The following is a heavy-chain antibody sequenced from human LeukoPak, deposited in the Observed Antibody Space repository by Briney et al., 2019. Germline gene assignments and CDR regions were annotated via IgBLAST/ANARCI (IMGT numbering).Heavy chain of an antibody. CDR1: GFTFSNYA. CDR2: IKQDGSEK. V-gene: IGHV3-7*01. Sequence: PGGSLRLSCAASGFTFSNYAMTWVRQAPGKGLEWVANIKQDGSEKYYVDSVKGRFTISRDNAKNSLYLQMNSLRAEDTAVYYCARSNYDYVWGSYRLYYFDYWGQGTLVTVSS. J-gene: IGHJ4*02. CDR3: ARSNYDYVWGSYRLYYFDY. D-gene: IGHD3-16*02.